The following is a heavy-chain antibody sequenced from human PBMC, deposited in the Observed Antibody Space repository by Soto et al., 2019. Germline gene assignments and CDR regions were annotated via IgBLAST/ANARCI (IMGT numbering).Heavy chain of an antibody. CDR1: GFTFSSYS. CDR2: ISSSSSTI. CDR3: ARDQGGEPPLDWYFDL. V-gene: IGHV3-48*02. Sequence: EVQLVESGGGLVQPGGSLRLSCAASGFTFSSYSMNWVRQAPGKGLEWVSYISSSSSTIYYADSVKGRFTISRDNAKNSLYLQMNSLRDEDTAVYYCARDQGGEPPLDWYFDLWGRGTLVTVSS. D-gene: IGHD3-16*01. J-gene: IGHJ2*01.